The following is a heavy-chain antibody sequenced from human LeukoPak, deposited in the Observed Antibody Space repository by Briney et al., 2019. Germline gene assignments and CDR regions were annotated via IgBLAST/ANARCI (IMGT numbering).Heavy chain of an antibody. CDR3: ARDGASSGSYLSYFDY. J-gene: IGHJ4*02. Sequence: PSETLSLTCTVSGGSISSSIYYWGWIRQPPGKGLEWIGSIYYSGSTYYNPSLKSRVTISVDKSKNQFSLKLSSVTAADTAVYYCARDGASSGSYLSYFDYWGQGTLVTVSS. D-gene: IGHD1-26*01. CDR2: IYYSGST. CDR1: GGSISSSIYY. V-gene: IGHV4-39*07.